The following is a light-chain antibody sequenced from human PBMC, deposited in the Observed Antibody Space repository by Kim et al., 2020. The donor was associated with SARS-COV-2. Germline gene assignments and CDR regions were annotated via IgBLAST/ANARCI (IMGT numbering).Light chain of an antibody. Sequence: DIQMTQSPSSLSASVGDRVTITCRASQDISKYLAWFQQKPGEAPKSLIYAASTLQSGVPSKFSGSGSGTDFTLTISCLQPEDFATYYCQQYHSYPFTFGPGTKVDIK. CDR3: QQYHSYPFT. V-gene: IGKV1-16*02. J-gene: IGKJ3*01. CDR2: AAS. CDR1: QDISKY.